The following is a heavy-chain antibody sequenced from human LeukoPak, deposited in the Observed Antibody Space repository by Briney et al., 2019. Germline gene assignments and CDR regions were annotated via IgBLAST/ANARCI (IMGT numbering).Heavy chain of an antibody. CDR2: ISGSGGST. J-gene: IGHJ4*02. CDR3: AKARQRAYYFDY. Sequence: GGSLRLSCAASGFTFSSYAMSWVRQAPGKGLEWVSAISGSGGSTYYADSVKGRFTIFRDNSKNTLYLQMNSLRAEDTAVYYCAKARQRAYYFDYWGQGTLVTVSS. CDR1: GFTFSSYA. V-gene: IGHV3-23*01.